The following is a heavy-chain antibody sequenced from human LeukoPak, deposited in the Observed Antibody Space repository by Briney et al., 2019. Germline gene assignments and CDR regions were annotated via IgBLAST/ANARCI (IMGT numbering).Heavy chain of an antibody. CDR2: IFYTGST. J-gene: IGHJ6*02. CDR3: ARDLVMTGPPDYYYGMDV. CDR1: GGSISGYY. V-gene: IGHV4-59*06. D-gene: IGHD3-9*01. Sequence: SETLSLTCTVSGGSISGYYWSWIRQPPGKGLELIGYIFYTGSTYYNPSLKSRVTISLDTSKNQFSLKVNSVTAADTAVYYCARDLVMTGPPDYYYGMDVWGQGTTVIVSS.